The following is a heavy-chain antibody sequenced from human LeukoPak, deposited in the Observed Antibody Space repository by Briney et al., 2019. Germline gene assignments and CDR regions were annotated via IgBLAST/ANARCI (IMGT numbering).Heavy chain of an antibody. CDR2: ISRSSGNI. J-gene: IGHJ3*01. CDR3: ARDNFDAFDV. V-gene: IGHV3-48*02. D-gene: IGHD1-20*01. Sequence: PGGSLRLSCAASGFTFSSYSMNWVRQALGKGLEWVSDISRSSGNIYYADSVKGRFTISRDNAKNFLYLQMNSLRDEDTAMYYCARDNFDAFDVWGQGTMVTVSS. CDR1: GFTFSSYS.